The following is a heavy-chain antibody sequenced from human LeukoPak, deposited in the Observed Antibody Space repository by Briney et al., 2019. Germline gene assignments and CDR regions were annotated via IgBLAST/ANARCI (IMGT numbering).Heavy chain of an antibody. V-gene: IGHV4-34*01. Sequence: KPSETLSLTCAVYGGSFSGYYWSWIRQPPGKGLEWIGEINHSGSTNYNPSLKSRVTISVDTSKNQFSLKLSSVTAADTAVYYCARGSSELAAAGTGGWFDPWGQGTLVTVSS. CDR1: GGSFSGYY. CDR2: INHSGST. CDR3: ARGSSELAAAGTGGWFDP. D-gene: IGHD6-13*01. J-gene: IGHJ5*02.